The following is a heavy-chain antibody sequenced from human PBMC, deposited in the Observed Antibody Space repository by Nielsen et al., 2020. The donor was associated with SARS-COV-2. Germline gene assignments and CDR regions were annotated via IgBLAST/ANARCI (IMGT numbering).Heavy chain of an antibody. CDR2: ISSSSSTI. D-gene: IGHD6-13*01. Sequence: GGSLRLSCAASGFTFSSYSMNWVRQAPGKGLEWVSYISSSSSTIYYADSVKGRFTISRDNANSLYLQMNSLRDEDTAVYYCACIAAAGTVDYWGQGTLVTVSS. J-gene: IGHJ4*02. CDR3: ACIAAAGTVDY. CDR1: GFTFSSYS. V-gene: IGHV3-48*02.